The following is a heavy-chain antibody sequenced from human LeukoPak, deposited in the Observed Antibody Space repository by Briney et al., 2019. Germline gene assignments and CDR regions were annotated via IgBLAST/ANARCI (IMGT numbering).Heavy chain of an antibody. Sequence: GGSLRLSCAASGLIFSSYAMSWVRQAPGKGLEWVSGISDSGGSTYYADSVKGRLTISRDKSKNTLYLQMNSLRAEDTAVYYCAKDLSGGAFDYWGQGTLVTVSS. J-gene: IGHJ4*02. CDR3: AKDLSGGAFDY. CDR2: ISDSGGST. D-gene: IGHD1-26*01. V-gene: IGHV3-23*01. CDR1: GLIFSSYA.